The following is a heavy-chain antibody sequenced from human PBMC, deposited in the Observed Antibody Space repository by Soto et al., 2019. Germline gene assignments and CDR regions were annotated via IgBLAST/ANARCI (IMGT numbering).Heavy chain of an antibody. Sequence: ASVKVSCKASGYTFTGYYMHWVRQAPGQGLEWMGWINPNSGGTNYAQKFQGWVTMTRDTSISTAYMELSRLRSDDTAVYYCAREEIVLVSNSYYGMDVWGQGTTVTVSS. D-gene: IGHD2-2*01. CDR1: GYTFTGYY. CDR3: AREEIVLVSNSYYGMDV. V-gene: IGHV1-2*04. CDR2: INPNSGGT. J-gene: IGHJ6*02.